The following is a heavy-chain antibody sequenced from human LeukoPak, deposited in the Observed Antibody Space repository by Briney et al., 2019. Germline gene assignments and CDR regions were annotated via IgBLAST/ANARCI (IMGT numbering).Heavy chain of an antibody. CDR2: LSYSGSA. CDR3: ARAPHDFLTAVPSRVFDL. V-gene: IGHV4-39*07. CDR1: GGSVSSSDNY. Sequence: PSETLSLTCSVSGGSVSSSDNYWGWIRQPPGKTLEWIGSLSYSGSANYNPPLESRAAISLDMSKNQFSLRLSSVTAADTAVYFCARAPHDFLTAVPSRVFDLWGQGILVTVSS. D-gene: IGHD3/OR15-3a*01. J-gene: IGHJ4*02.